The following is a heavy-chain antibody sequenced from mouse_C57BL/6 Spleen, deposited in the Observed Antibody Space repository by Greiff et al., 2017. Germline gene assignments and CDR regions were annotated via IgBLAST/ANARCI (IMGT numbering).Heavy chain of an antibody. CDR3: ARFGDIYYGNPYYAMDY. CDR1: GYTFTDYY. Sequence: EVQLQQSGPELVKPGASVKISCKASGYTFTDYYMNWVKQSHGKSLEWIGDINPNNGGTSYNQKFKGKATLTVDKSSSTAYMELRSLTSEDSAVYYCARFGDIYYGNPYYAMDYWGQGTSVTVSS. V-gene: IGHV1-26*01. D-gene: IGHD2-1*01. CDR2: INPNNGGT. J-gene: IGHJ4*01.